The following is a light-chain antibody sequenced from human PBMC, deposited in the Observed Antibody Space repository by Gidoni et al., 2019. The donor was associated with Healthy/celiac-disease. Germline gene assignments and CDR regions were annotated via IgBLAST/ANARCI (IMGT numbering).Light chain of an antibody. CDR2: GAS. Sequence: EIVMTQSPATLSLSPGERVTLSCRASQNINSDLAWYQQKPGQAPRLLSYGASTRATGIPARYSGSGSGTDFTLTIGSLQSEDFAVYYCQQYNSWPPITFGQGTRLEIK. V-gene: IGKV3-15*01. CDR3: QQYNSWPPIT. J-gene: IGKJ5*01. CDR1: QNINSD.